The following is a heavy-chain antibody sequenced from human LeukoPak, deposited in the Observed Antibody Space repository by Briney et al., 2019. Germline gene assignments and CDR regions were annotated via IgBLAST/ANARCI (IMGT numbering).Heavy chain of an antibody. J-gene: IGHJ4*02. CDR3: VGATTTDY. D-gene: IGHD1-14*01. Sequence: GGSLRLSCAASGFTFSSYAMHWVRQAPGKGLEWVAVISYDGSNKYYADSVKGRFTISRDNSKNTLYLQMNSLRAEDTAVYYSVGATTTDYWGQGTLVTVSS. CDR2: ISYDGSNK. V-gene: IGHV3-30*04. CDR1: GFTFSSYA.